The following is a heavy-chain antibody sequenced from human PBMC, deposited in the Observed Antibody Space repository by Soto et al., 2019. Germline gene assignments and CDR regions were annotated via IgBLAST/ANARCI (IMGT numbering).Heavy chain of an antibody. CDR2: IWYDGSNK. D-gene: IGHD6-13*01. V-gene: IGHV3-33*01. CDR1: GFTFSSYG. CDR3: ARWGIAAGDY. J-gene: IGHJ4*02. Sequence: QVQLVESGGGVVQPGRSLRLSCAASGFTFSSYGMHWVRQAPGKGLVWVAVIWYDGSNKYYADSVKGRFTISRDNSKNTLYLQINSLRAEDTAVYYCARWGIAAGDYWGQGTLVNVSS.